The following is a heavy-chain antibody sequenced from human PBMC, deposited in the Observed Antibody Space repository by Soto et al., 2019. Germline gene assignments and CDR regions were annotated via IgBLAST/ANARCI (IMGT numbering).Heavy chain of an antibody. CDR3: AKSHYDFWSGYYKKDYYFDY. Sequence: GGSLRLSCAASGFTFSSYAMSWVRQAPGKGLEWVSAISGSGGSTYYADSVKGRFTISRDNSKNTLYLQMNSLRAEDTAVYYCAKSHYDFWSGYYKKDYYFDYRGQGTLVTVSS. D-gene: IGHD3-3*01. CDR1: GFTFSSYA. J-gene: IGHJ4*02. CDR2: ISGSGGST. V-gene: IGHV3-23*01.